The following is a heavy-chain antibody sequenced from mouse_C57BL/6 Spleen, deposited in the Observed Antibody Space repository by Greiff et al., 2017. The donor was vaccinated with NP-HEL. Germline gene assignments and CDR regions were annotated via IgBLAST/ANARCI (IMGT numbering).Heavy chain of an antibody. V-gene: IGHV1-69*01. D-gene: IGHD2-4*01. CDR3: ARNYDYDWTYFDY. CDR1: GYTFTSYW. J-gene: IGHJ2*01. CDR2: IDPSDSYT. Sequence: QVQLQQPGAELVMPGASVKLSCKASGYTFTSYWMHWVKQRPGQGLEWIGEIDPSDSYTKYNQKFKGKSTLTVDKSSRTAYLQLRSLTSEDHAVPDCARNYDYDWTYFDYWGQGTTLTVSA.